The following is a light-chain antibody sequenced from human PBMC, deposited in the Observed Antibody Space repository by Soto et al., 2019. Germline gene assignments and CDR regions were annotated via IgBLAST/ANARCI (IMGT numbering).Light chain of an antibody. CDR2: GAS. CDR1: QSVASRN. V-gene: IGKV3-20*01. J-gene: IGKJ1*01. Sequence: EIVLTQSPGTLSLSPGERATLSCRASQSVASRNLAWYQQKSGQAPRLLIYGASSRAIHTPDRFSGSGSGTDFTLTISCLEPEDVAVYYCQHFGNSLWTFGQGTKLDIK. CDR3: QHFGNSLWT.